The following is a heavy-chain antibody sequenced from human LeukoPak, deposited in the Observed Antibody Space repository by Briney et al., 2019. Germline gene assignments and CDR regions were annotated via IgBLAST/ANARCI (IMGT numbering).Heavy chain of an antibody. CDR1: GFSFSTYA. Sequence: GGSLRLSCAASGFSFSTYAMNWVRQAPGKGLEWVSVLSGGGTITYYADSVKGRFTVSRDNSRNTLYLQMNSLRVEDTATYYCAKRGHASSNSYAAFDYWGQGTLVTVSS. CDR3: AKRGHASSNSYAAFDY. J-gene: IGHJ4*02. D-gene: IGHD6-13*01. CDR2: LSGGGTIT. V-gene: IGHV3-23*01.